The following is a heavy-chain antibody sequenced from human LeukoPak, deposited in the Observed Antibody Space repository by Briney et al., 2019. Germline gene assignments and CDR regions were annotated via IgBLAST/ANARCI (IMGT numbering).Heavy chain of an antibody. CDR2: ISSSGSTI. CDR3: AKNSIAAARLDHMDV. Sequence: GGSLRLSCAASGFTFSSYEMNWVRQAPGKGLEWVSYISSSGSTIYYADSVKGRFTISRDNAKNSLYLQMNSLRAEDTAVYYCAKNSIAAARLDHMDVWGKGTTVTISS. J-gene: IGHJ6*03. V-gene: IGHV3-48*03. CDR1: GFTFSSYE. D-gene: IGHD6-13*01.